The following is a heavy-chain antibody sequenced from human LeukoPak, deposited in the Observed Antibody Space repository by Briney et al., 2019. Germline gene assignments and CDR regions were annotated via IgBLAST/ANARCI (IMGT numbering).Heavy chain of an antibody. V-gene: IGHV1-18*04. CDR1: GYTFTGNY. CDR2: IHPNNGNT. J-gene: IGHJ6*02. D-gene: IGHD6-19*01. CDR3: ARDVWKSSGWSGYYGMDV. Sequence: ASVKVSCKASGYTFTGNYLHWVRQAPGQGLEWMGWIHPNNGNTNYAQKLQGRVTMTTDTSTSTAYMELRSLRSDDTAVYYCARDVWKSSGWSGYYGMDVWGQGTTVTVSS.